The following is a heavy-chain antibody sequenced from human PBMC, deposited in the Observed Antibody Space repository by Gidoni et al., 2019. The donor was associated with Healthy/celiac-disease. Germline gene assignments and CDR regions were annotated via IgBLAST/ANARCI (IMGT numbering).Heavy chain of an antibody. Sequence: EVPLVESGGGLVQPGGSLTLPCAASGLTFSSYPTSCGRQAPWKGLEWVSAISGSGGSTCYTDSVKGRFTISRDNSKNTLYLQMNSLRAEDTAVYYCAKDLDYYDSSGYYLPLYYFDYWGQGTLVTVSS. CDR1: GLTFSSYP. D-gene: IGHD3-22*01. CDR2: ISGSGGST. CDR3: AKDLDYYDSSGYYLPLYYFDY. J-gene: IGHJ4*02. V-gene: IGHV3-23*04.